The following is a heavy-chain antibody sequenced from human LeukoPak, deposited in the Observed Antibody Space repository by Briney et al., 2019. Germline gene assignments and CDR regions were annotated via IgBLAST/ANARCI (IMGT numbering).Heavy chain of an antibody. J-gene: IGHJ5*02. V-gene: IGHV1-8*03. CDR3: ARQGRSGYYSAFQWFDP. CDR1: GYTFTSYD. D-gene: IGHD3-22*01. Sequence: ASVKVSCKASGYTFTSYDINWVRQATGQGLEWMGWMNPNSGNTGYAQKFQGRVTITRNTSISTAYMELSSLRSEDTAVYYCARQGRSGYYSAFQWFDPWGQGTLVTVSS. CDR2: MNPNSGNT.